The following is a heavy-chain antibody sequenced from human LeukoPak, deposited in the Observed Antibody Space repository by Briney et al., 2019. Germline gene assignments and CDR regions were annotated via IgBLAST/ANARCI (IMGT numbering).Heavy chain of an antibody. Sequence: ASVKVSCKASGYTFTSYAMNWVRQAPGQGLEWMVWINTNTGNPTYAQGFTGRFVFSLDTSVSTAYLQISSLKAEDTAVYYCARDLPNTYYYDSSGYWVDWFDPWGQGTLVTVSS. J-gene: IGHJ5*02. D-gene: IGHD3-22*01. CDR3: ARDLPNTYYYDSSGYWVDWFDP. V-gene: IGHV7-4-1*02. CDR2: INTNTGNP. CDR1: GYTFTSYA.